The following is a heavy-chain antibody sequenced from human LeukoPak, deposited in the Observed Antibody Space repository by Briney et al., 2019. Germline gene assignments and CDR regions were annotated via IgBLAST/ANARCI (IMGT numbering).Heavy chain of an antibody. D-gene: IGHD2-21*02. CDR2: ISNCSHYI. J-gene: IGHJ4*02. V-gene: IGHV3-21*04. Sequence: GGSLRLSCAASGFTFSSYTMNWVRQAPGKGLEWVSSISNCSHYIYNADSVKGRFTISRDNAKNSLYLQMNSLRAEDTAVYYCAKLRVVVVTAILDYWGQGTLVTVSS. CDR3: AKLRVVVVTAILDY. CDR1: GFTFSSYT.